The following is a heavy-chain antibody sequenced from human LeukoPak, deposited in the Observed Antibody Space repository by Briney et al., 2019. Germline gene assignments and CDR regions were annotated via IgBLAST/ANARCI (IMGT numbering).Heavy chain of an antibody. Sequence: SETLSPTCAVYGGSFSGYYWSWIRQPPGKGLEWIGEINHSGSTNYNPSLKSRVTISVNTSKNQFSLKLSSVTAADTAVYYCARGVRYSSSWYEVWFDPWGQGTLVTVPS. D-gene: IGHD6-13*01. V-gene: IGHV4-34*01. CDR3: ARGVRYSSSWYEVWFDP. J-gene: IGHJ5*02. CDR2: INHSGST. CDR1: GGSFSGYY.